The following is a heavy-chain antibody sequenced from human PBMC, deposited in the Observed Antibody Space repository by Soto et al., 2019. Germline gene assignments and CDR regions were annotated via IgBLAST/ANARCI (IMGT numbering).Heavy chain of an antibody. D-gene: IGHD2-2*02. CDR3: ARDCEWSTSCYTGY. CDR2: IIPILGIA. CDR1: GGTFSSYT. Sequence: QVQLVQSGAEVKKPGSSVKVSCKASGGTFSSYTISWVRQAPGQGLEWMGRIIPILGIANYAQKFQGRVTITADKTTSTAYMELSSLRSEDTAVYYCARDCEWSTSCYTGYWGQGTLVTVSS. V-gene: IGHV1-69*08. J-gene: IGHJ4*02.